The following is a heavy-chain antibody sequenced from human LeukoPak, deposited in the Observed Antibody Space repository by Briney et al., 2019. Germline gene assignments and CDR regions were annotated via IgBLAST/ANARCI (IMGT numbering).Heavy chain of an antibody. CDR1: GGSFGGYY. V-gene: IGHV4-34*01. D-gene: IGHD2-2*02. Sequence: SETLSLTCAVYGGSFGGYYWSWIRQPPGKGLEWIGEINHSGSTNYNPSLKSRVTISVDTSKNQFSLKLSSVTAADTAVYYCARVGLDCSSTSCYRNWFDPWGQGTLVTVSS. J-gene: IGHJ5*02. CDR3: ARVGLDCSSTSCYRNWFDP. CDR2: INHSGST.